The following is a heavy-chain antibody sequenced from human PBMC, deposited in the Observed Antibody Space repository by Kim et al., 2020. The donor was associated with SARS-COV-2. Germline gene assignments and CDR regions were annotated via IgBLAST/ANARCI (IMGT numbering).Heavy chain of an antibody. D-gene: IGHD1-26*01. CDR2: ISSNGGST. V-gene: IGHV3-64D*06. Sequence: GGSLRLSCSASGFTFSTYAMHWVRQAPGKGLECVSSISSNGGSTYYADSVKGRFTISRDNSKNTLYLQMSSLRAEDTAVYYCVKSGVGASFGDYWGQGTLGTGPS. CDR3: VKSGVGASFGDY. J-gene: IGHJ4*02. CDR1: GFTFSTYA.